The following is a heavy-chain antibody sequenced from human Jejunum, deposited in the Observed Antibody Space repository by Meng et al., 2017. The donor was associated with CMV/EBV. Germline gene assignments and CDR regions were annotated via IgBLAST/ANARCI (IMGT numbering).Heavy chain of an antibody. V-gene: IGHV3-30*02. Sequence: SYGMRWVRQAPGEGLEWVTFIRFDGSAEYYADSVKGRFTISRDNSKNTLYLQMNSLRAEDTAMYYCAKEGGARSGYDRYYYGMDVWGQGTTVTVSS. J-gene: IGHJ6*02. CDR3: AKEGGARSGYDRYYYGMDV. CDR2: IRFDGSAE. CDR1: SYG. D-gene: IGHD5-12*01.